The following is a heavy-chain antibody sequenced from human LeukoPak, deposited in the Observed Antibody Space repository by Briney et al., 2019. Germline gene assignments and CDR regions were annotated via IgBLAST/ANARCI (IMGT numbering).Heavy chain of an antibody. CDR2: IKHDGSEK. V-gene: IGHV3-7*05. D-gene: IGHD1-7*01. CDR1: GFTFSNHW. Sequence: GGSLRLSCAASGFTFSNHWMSWVPQAPGRGRDWVANIKHDGSEKYYVGSVKGRYTISRDNAKNSLYLQMNSLRAEDTAVYYCALYNWNSRRDLDYWGQGTLVTVSS. CDR3: ALYNWNSRRDLDY. J-gene: IGHJ4*02.